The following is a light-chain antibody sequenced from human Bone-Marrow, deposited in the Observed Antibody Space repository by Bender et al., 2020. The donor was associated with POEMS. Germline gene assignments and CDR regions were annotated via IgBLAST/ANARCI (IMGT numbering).Light chain of an antibody. V-gene: IGLV1-44*01. CDR2: SSH. CDR3: AVWDDSLNGWV. CDR1: SSNIGAHA. Sequence: QSVLTQPPSASGTPGQRVTISCSGGSSNIGAHAVNWYQHLPGTAPKLLIYSSHRRPSEVPDRVSGSRSGTSASLAISGLQSEDEADYYCAVWDDSLNGWVFGGGTKLTVL. J-gene: IGLJ3*02.